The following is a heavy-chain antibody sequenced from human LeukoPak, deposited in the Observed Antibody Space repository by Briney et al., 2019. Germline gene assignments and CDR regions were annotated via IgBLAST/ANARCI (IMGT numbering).Heavy chain of an antibody. CDR3: TADRGWGNYYYF. CDR2: IHLSRRT. D-gene: IGHD3-10*01. CDR1: GYSISSNYY. J-gene: IGHJ4*02. V-gene: IGHV4-38-2*02. Sequence: SQTLSLTCTVTGYSISSNYYWSWVRQPPGRRLEWIATIHLSRRTFYNPSLKSPVTISVATSKNQFSLKLNSVTAADPAITYSTADRGWGNYYYFWGQGALVTVSS.